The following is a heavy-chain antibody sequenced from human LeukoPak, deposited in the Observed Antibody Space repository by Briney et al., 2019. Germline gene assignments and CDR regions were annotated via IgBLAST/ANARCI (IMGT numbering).Heavy chain of an antibody. CDR3: AREAMVRGVIITPWFDP. CDR2: ISSSGSTI. D-gene: IGHD3-10*01. V-gene: IGHV3-11*01. J-gene: IGHJ5*02. CDR1: GFTFSDYY. Sequence: PGGSLRLSCAASGFTFSDYYMSWIRQAPGKGLEWVSYISSSGSTIYYADSVKGRFTISRDNAKNSLYLQMNSLRAEDTAVYYSAREAMVRGVIITPWFDPWGQGTLVTVSS.